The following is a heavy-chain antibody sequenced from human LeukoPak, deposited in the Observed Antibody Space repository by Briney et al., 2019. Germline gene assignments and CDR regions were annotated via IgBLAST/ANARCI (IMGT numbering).Heavy chain of an antibody. CDR3: ARLRGYSYGHDY. CDR1: GGSISTYY. CDR2: IYYSGST. V-gene: IGHV4-39*01. Sequence: SETLSLTCTLSGGSISTYYWSWIRQPPGKGLEWIGSIYYSGSTYYNPSLKSRVTISVDTSKNQFSLKLSSVTAADTAVYYCARLRGYSYGHDYWGQGTLVTVSS. D-gene: IGHD5-18*01. J-gene: IGHJ4*02.